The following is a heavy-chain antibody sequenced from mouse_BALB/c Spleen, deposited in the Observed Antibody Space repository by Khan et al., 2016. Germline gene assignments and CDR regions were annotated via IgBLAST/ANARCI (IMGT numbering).Heavy chain of an antibody. CDR2: IDPANGNT. J-gene: IGHJ3*01. Sequence: VQLQQSGAELVKPGASVTLSCTASGFNIKDTYMHWVNQRPEQGLEWIGRIDPANGNTKYDPKFQGQATITADSSSNTAYRQHSSHTAEDTAVYYCASRLAYWGPGTLVTVAA. V-gene: IGHV14-3*02. CDR1: GFNIKDTY. CDR3: ASRLAY.